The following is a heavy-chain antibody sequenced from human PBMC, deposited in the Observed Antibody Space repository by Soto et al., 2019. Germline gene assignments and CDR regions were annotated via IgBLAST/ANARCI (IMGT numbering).Heavy chain of an antibody. J-gene: IGHJ4*02. CDR3: ARDSRRAHDY. CDR2: IFSIGST. Sequence: SETLSLTCTVSGGSISSGGFYWSWIRQHPGKGLEFIGYIFSIGSTNYNPSLKSRVTISVDTSKNQFSLKLSSVTAADTAVYYCARDSRRAHDYWGQGTLVTVSS. CDR1: GGSISSGGFY. V-gene: IGHV4-31*03.